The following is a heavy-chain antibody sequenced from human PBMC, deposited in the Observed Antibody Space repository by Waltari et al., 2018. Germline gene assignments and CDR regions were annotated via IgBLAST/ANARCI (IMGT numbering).Heavy chain of an antibody. CDR1: GGSFSGYY. CDR3: ARIYWDIVVVPAATRIDY. V-gene: IGHV4-34*01. J-gene: IGHJ4*02. D-gene: IGHD2-2*01. Sequence: QVQLQQWGAGLLKPSETLSLTCAVYGGSFSGYYWSWIRQPPGKGLEWIGDINHSARTNYNPALKSGVTISVDTSKNQFSLKLSSVTAAETAVYYCARIYWDIVVVPAATRIDYWGQGTLVTVSS. CDR2: INHSART.